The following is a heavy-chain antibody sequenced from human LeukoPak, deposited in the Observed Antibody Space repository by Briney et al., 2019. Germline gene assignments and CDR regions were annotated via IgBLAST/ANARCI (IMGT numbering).Heavy chain of an antibody. Sequence: GGSLRLSCAASGFTFSSYSMNWVRQAPGKGLEGVSYISSSSSTIYYADSVKGRFTISRDNAKNSLYLQMNSLRAEDTAVYYCARDGFEVGEDFDYWGQGTLVTVSS. V-gene: IGHV3-48*01. J-gene: IGHJ4*02. CDR2: ISSSSSTI. CDR1: GFTFSSYS. CDR3: ARDGFEVGEDFDY. D-gene: IGHD3-3*01.